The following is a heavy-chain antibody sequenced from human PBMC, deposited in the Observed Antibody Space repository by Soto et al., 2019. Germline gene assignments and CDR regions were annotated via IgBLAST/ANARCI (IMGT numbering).Heavy chain of an antibody. D-gene: IGHD2-15*01. CDR2: IYYSGST. V-gene: IGHV4-31*03. CDR3: ARMTKGGVVAAPNWFDP. Sequence: QVQLQESGPGLVKPSQTLSLTCTVSGGSISSGGYYWSWIRQHPGKGLEWIGYIYYSGSTYHNPSLKSRVTISVDTSKNLCPLKLSSVTAADTAVYYCARMTKGGVVAAPNWFDPWGQGTLVTVSS. J-gene: IGHJ5*02. CDR1: GGSISSGGYY.